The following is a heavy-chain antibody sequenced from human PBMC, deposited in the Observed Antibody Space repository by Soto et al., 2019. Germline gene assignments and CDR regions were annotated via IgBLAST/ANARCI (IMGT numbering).Heavy chain of an antibody. Sequence: RRLSCSASGFSFSNSAMYWVRQAPGKGLEYVATITSYGGTTYYADSVKGRFTISRDNSKNILYLQMSSLRPEDTAVYYCVKGEVMIFGVVTFDRRGKGPPVTVSS. CDR3: VKGEVMIFGVVTFDR. V-gene: IGHV3-64D*06. D-gene: IGHD3-3*01. J-gene: IGHJ5*02. CDR1: GFSFSNSA. CDR2: ITSYGGTT.